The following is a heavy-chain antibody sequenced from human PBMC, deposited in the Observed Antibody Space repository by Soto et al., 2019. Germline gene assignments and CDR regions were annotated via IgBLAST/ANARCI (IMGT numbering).Heavy chain of an antibody. CDR1: GFTFSSYA. CDR2: ISYDGSNK. V-gene: IGHV3-30-3*01. Sequence: GGSLRLSCAASGFTFSSYAMHWVRQAPGKGLEWVAVISYDGSNKYYADSVKGRFTISRDNSKNTLYLQMNSLRAEDTAVYYCARSILTGNFYYYGMDVWGQGTTVTVSS. J-gene: IGHJ6*02. D-gene: IGHD3-9*01. CDR3: ARSILTGNFYYYGMDV.